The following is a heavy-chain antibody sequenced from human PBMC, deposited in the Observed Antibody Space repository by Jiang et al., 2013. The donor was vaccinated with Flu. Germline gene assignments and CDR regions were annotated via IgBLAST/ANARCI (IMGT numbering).Heavy chain of an antibody. CDR1: GFTFSSYG. V-gene: IGHV3-30*18. D-gene: IGHD6-13*01. J-gene: IGHJ6*02. Sequence: PGRSLRLSCAASGFTFSSYGMHWVRQAPGKGLEWVAVISYDGSNKYYADSVKGRFTISRDNSKNTLYLQMNSLRAEDTAVYYCAKESYSSSWYYYYYGMDVWGQGTTVTVSS. CDR2: ISYDGSNK. CDR3: AKESYSSSWYYYYYGMDV.